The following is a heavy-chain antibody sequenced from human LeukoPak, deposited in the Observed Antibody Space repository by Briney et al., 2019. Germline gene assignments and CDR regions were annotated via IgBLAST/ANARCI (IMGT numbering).Heavy chain of an antibody. CDR1: GYTFTSYG. CDR2: ISAYNGNT. V-gene: IGHV1-18*01. D-gene: IGHD3-22*01. Sequence: ASVKVSCKASGYTFTSYGISWVRQAPGQGLEWMGWISAYNGNTNYAQKLQGRVTMTTDTSTSTAYMELSSLRSEDTAVYYCARVVTELTYYYDSSGYSDAFDIWGQGTMVTVSS. CDR3: ARVVTELTYYYDSSGYSDAFDI. J-gene: IGHJ3*02.